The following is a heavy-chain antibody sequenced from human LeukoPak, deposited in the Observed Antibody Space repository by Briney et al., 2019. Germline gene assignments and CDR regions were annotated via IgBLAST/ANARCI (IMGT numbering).Heavy chain of an antibody. CDR1: GFTFDDYA. J-gene: IGHJ4*02. Sequence: GGSLRLSCAASGFTFDDYAMHWVRQAPGKGLEWVSGISWNSGSIGYADSVKCRFTISRDNSKNTLYLQMNSLRAEDTAVYYCARDHRFWSVTILDYWGQGTLVTVSS. CDR3: ARDHRFWSVTILDY. D-gene: IGHD3-3*01. V-gene: IGHV3-9*01. CDR2: ISWNSGSI.